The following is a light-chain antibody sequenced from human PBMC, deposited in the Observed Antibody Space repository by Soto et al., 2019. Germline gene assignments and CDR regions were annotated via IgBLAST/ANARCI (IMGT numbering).Light chain of an antibody. V-gene: IGKV3-11*01. J-gene: IGKJ1*01. CDR3: HQRQSWPRT. CDR2: QTS. Sequence: EIVLTQSPATLSSFPGDRVTLSCRASQSINTRLAWYQHRPGQAPRLLIYQTSIRAAGIPARFSASASGTDVTLTISDVQPEDFALYYCHQRQSWPRTFGQGTKVDI. CDR1: QSINTR.